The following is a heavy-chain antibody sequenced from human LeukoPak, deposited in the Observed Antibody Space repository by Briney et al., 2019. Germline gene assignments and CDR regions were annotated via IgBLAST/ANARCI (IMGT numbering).Heavy chain of an antibody. D-gene: IGHD3-3*01. CDR3: AMGGITIFGVVMDYFDY. CDR2: IIPIFGTA. J-gene: IGHJ4*02. V-gene: IGHV1-69*05. Sequence: SVKVSCKASGGTFSSYAISWVRQAPGQGLEWMGGIIPIFGTANYAQKFQGRVTITTDESTSTAYMELSSLRSEDTAVYYSAMGGITIFGVVMDYFDYWGQGTLVTVSS. CDR1: GGTFSSYA.